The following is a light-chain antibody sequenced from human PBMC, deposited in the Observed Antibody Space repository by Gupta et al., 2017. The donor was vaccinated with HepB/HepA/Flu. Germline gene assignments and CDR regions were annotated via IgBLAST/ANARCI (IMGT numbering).Light chain of an antibody. CDR3: QQSYSNTPPT. CDR1: QSISTY. V-gene: IGKV1-39*01. Sequence: DIQMTQSPSSLSASVGDRVTITCRASQSISTYLNWYQQKPGKAPKLLIYGTSSLLSGVPSRFSGSGYGIDFTLTISGRQPEDFAPYYCQQSYSNTPPTFGGGTKVEVK. J-gene: IGKJ4*01. CDR2: GTS.